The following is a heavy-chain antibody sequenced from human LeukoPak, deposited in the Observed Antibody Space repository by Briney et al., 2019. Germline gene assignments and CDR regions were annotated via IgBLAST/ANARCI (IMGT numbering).Heavy chain of an antibody. D-gene: IGHD2/OR15-2a*01. Sequence: KSGRSLRLSCAASGFSFSSYSMKWVRQAPGKGLEWVSSISSSSNYIYYADSVKGRFTISRDNAKNSLYLQMNSLRAEDTAVYYCARVSILIVPYYAFDIWGQGTMVTVSS. CDR2: ISSSSNYI. J-gene: IGHJ3*02. CDR1: GFSFSSYS. V-gene: IGHV3-21*01. CDR3: ARVSILIVPYYAFDI.